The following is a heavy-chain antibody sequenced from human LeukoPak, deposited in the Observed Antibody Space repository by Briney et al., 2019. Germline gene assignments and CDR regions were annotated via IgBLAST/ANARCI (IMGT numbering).Heavy chain of an antibody. CDR2: INPNSGGT. Sequence: ASVKVSCKASGYTFTGYYMHWVRQAPGQGLEWMGWINPNSGGTNYAQKFQGRVTMTRDTSISTAYMELGRLRSDDTAVYYCARPDYDFWSGYYHALDYWGQGTLVTVSS. V-gene: IGHV1-2*02. CDR1: GYTFTGYY. D-gene: IGHD3-3*01. CDR3: ARPDYDFWSGYYHALDY. J-gene: IGHJ4*02.